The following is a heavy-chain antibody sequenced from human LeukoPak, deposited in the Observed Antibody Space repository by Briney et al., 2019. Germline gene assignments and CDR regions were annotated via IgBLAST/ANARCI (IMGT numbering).Heavy chain of an antibody. Sequence: GGSLRLSCAASGFTFSSYAMSWVRQAPGKGLEWVSAISGSGGSTYYADSVKGRFTISRDNSKNTLYLQMNSLRAEDTAVYYCARYDSSGYYFDYWGQGTLVTVSS. V-gene: IGHV3-23*01. J-gene: IGHJ4*02. CDR3: ARYDSSGYYFDY. D-gene: IGHD3-22*01. CDR2: ISGSGGST. CDR1: GFTFSSYA.